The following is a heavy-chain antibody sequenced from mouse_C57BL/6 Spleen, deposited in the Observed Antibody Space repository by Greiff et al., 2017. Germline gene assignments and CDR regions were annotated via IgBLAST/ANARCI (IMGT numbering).Heavy chain of an antibody. V-gene: IGHV1-66*01. CDR3: ASYGSYYFDY. CDR2: IYPGSGNT. J-gene: IGHJ2*01. D-gene: IGHD1-1*01. CDR1: GYSFTSYY. Sequence: VQGVESGPELVKPGASVKISCKASGYSFTSYYIHWVKQRPGQGLEWIGWIYPGSGNTKYNDKFKGKATLTADTSSSPAYMQLSSLTSEDSAVYYWASYGSYYFDYWGQGTTLTVSS.